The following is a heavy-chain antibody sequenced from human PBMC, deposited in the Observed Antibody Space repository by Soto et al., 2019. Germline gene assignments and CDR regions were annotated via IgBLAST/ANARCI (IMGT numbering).Heavy chain of an antibody. J-gene: IGHJ4*02. CDR1: GGSISSGDQY. CDR2: IDYSGRA. CDR3: ARDRADLYESRWRMDY. V-gene: IGHV4-30-4*01. D-gene: IGHD3-22*01. Sequence: QVQLQESGPGLVTPSQTLSLTCTVSGGSISSGDQYWTWIRQPPGTGLEWIGYIDYSGRAFYNPTLKSRLSISLVTSMHQFSLMLTSVTGAVTAVYFCARDRADLYESRWRMDYWGRGILVTVSS.